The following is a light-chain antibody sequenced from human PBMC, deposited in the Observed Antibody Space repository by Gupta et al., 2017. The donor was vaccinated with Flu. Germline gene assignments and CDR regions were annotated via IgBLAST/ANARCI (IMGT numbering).Light chain of an antibody. V-gene: IGKV1-39*01. J-gene: IGKJ5*01. CDR3: QESYSNS. CDR2: AAS. Sequence: DIQLTQSPSSLSASVGDRVTITCRANQGISNFLNWYQQQPGKAPKLLIYAASSLRSGVPSRFSGSGAGTDFTLTSRRRETEDFENYCCQESYSNSFGQGTRVEIK. CDR1: QGISNF.